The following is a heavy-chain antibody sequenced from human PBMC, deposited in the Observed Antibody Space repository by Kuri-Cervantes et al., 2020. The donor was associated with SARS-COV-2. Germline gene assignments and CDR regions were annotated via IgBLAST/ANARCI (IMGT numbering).Heavy chain of an antibody. CDR1: GFTFSSYE. D-gene: IGHD3-10*01. CDR2: ISSSGSTI. V-gene: IGHV3-48*03. J-gene: IGHJ4*02. CDR3: AKEPIWGYGSGSYGY. Sequence: GESLKISCAASGFTFSSYEMNWVRQAPGKGLEWVSYISSSGSTIYYADSVKGRFTISRDNAKNSLYLQMNSLRAEDTAVYYCAKEPIWGYGSGSYGYWGQGTLVTVSS.